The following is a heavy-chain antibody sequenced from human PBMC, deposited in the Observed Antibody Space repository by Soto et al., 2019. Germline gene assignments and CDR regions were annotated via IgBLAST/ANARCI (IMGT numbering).Heavy chain of an antibody. CDR1: GFTFSSYW. CDR3: ARVPMVRGVIAYYYYGMDV. Sequence: PGGSLRLSCAASGFTFSSYWMSWVRQAPGKGLKWVANIKQDGSEKYYVDSVKGRFTISRDNAKNSLYLQMNSLRAEDTAVYYCARVPMVRGVIAYYYYGMDVWGQGTTVTVSS. J-gene: IGHJ6*02. V-gene: IGHV3-7*01. CDR2: IKQDGSEK. D-gene: IGHD3-10*01.